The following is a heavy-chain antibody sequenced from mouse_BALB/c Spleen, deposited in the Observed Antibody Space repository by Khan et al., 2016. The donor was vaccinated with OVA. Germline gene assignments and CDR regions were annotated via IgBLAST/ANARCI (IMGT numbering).Heavy chain of an antibody. D-gene: IGHD2-12*01. Sequence: EVQLQESGPSLVKPSQTLSLSCSVTSDSITSGFWNWIRKFPGNKFEYLGYITYSGNIYYNPSPKSRISTTPDTSKSQYYLHLNSVTTEDTATYYCARSYDSWAMDYWGQGTSVTVSS. CDR1: SDSITSGF. CDR2: ITYSGNI. V-gene: IGHV3-8*02. J-gene: IGHJ4*01. CDR3: ARSYDSWAMDY.